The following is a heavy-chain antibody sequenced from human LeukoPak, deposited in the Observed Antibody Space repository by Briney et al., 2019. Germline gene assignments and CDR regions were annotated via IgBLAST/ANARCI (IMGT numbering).Heavy chain of an antibody. V-gene: IGHV4-4*07. J-gene: IGHJ4*02. CDR2: IYSSGST. CDR3: ARVFGGIAAAASDFDY. CDR1: GGSISSYY. Sequence: SVTLSLTCTASGGSISSYYWNWLRQPTGKGLEWFGRIYSSGSTNYNPSLKSRVTISVDTSKNQFSLKLSSVTAADTAVYYCARVFGGIAAAASDFDYWGQGTLVTVSS. D-gene: IGHD6-13*01.